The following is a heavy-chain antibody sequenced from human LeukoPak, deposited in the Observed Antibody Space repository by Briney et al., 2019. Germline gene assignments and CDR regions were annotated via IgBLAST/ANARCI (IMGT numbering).Heavy chain of an antibody. D-gene: IGHD2-2*01. CDR1: GYTFTSYG. J-gene: IGHJ4*02. CDR3: ARGCSRSTSCDLFYY. V-gene: IGHV1-18*01. CDR2: ISAYNGNT. Sequence: ASVKVSCKASGYTFTSYGISWVRQAPGQGLEWMGWISAYNGNTNYAQKLQGRVTMTTDTSTSTAYMELRSLRSDDTAVYYCARGCSRSTSCDLFYYWGQGTRVTVSS.